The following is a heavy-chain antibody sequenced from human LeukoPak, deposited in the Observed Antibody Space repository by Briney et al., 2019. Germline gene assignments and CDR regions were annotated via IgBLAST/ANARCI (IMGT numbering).Heavy chain of an antibody. V-gene: IGHV4-34*01. CDR1: GGSFSGYY. Sequence: SATLSLPCAVYGGSFSGYYWSWIRQPPGKGLEWIGEINHSGSTNYNPSLKSRVTISVDTSKNQFSLKLSSVTAADTAVYYCARRWYSSSWYAYFQHWGQGTLVTVSS. CDR2: INHSGST. J-gene: IGHJ1*01. CDR3: ARRWYSSSWYAYFQH. D-gene: IGHD6-13*01.